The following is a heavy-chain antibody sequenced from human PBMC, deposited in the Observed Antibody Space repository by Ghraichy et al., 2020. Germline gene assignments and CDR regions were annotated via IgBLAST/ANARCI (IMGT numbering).Heavy chain of an antibody. CDR1: GFKFEDYV. V-gene: IGHV3-9*01. CDR3: AKDLTIFAGAMDY. Sequence: GGSLRLSCAASGFKFEDYVMHWVRQAPGKGLEWVSGISWNSGSTGYADSVKGRFTISRDNAKNYLFLQMNSLRSEDTALYYCAKDLTIFAGAMDYWGQETAVTVSS. CDR2: ISWNSGST. D-gene: IGHD3-3*01. J-gene: IGHJ6*02.